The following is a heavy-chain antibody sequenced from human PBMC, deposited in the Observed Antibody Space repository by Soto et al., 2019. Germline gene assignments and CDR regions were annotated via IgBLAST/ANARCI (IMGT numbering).Heavy chain of an antibody. Sequence: QLQLQESGSGLVKPSQTLSLTCAVSGGSISSGGYSWSWIRQPPGKGLEWIGYIYHSGSTYYNPSLKSRVTISVDRSKNQFSLKLSSVTAADTAVYYCARLANYYDSSGYYVGAFDIWGQGTMVTVSS. J-gene: IGHJ3*02. CDR1: GGSISSGGYS. CDR2: IYHSGST. V-gene: IGHV4-30-2*01. D-gene: IGHD3-22*01. CDR3: ARLANYYDSSGYYVGAFDI.